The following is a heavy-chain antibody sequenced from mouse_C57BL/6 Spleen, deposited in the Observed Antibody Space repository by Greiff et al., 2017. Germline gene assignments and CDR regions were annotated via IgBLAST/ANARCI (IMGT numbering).Heavy chain of an antibody. CDR3: AKNGPYYAMDY. V-gene: IGHV2-4*01. J-gene: IGHJ4*01. CDR1: GFSLTSYG. Sequence: VKLVESGPGLVQPSQSLSITCTASGFSLTSYGVHWVRQPPGKGLEWLGVIWSGGSTDYNAAFISRLSISKDNSKSQVFFKMNSLQADDTAICYCAKNGPYYAMDYWGQGTSVTVSS. CDR2: IWSGGST. D-gene: IGHD3-1*01.